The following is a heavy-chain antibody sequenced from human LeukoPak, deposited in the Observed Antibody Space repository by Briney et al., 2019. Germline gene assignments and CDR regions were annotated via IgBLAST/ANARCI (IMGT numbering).Heavy chain of an antibody. CDR2: IYYSGST. CDR1: GGSISSYY. J-gene: IGHJ4*02. Sequence: SETLSLTCTVSGGSISSYYWSWIRQPPGKGLEWIGYIYYSGSTNYNPSLKSRVTISVDTSKNQFSLKLSSVTAADTAVYYCAPVMITFGGVLFDYWGQGTLVTVSS. D-gene: IGHD3-16*01. CDR3: APVMITFGGVLFDY. V-gene: IGHV4-59*12.